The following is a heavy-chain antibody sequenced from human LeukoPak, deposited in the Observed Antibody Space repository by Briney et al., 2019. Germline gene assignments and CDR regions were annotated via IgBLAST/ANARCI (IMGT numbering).Heavy chain of an antibody. CDR3: ARDPYYYDSSGEFDY. Sequence: GGSLRLSCAASGFTFSSYWMGWVRQAPGKGLEWVANIKQDGSEKYYVDSVKGRFTISRDNAKNSLYLQMNSLRAEDTAVYYCARDPYYYDSSGEFDYWGQGTLVTVSS. D-gene: IGHD3-22*01. V-gene: IGHV3-7*01. CDR1: GFTFSSYW. J-gene: IGHJ4*02. CDR2: IKQDGSEK.